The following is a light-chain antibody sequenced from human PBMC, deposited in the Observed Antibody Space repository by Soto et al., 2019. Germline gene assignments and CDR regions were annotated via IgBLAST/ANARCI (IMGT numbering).Light chain of an antibody. CDR1: QSISSW. CDR2: KAS. V-gene: IGKV1-5*03. Sequence: DIQMTQSPSTLSASVGDRVTITCRASQSISSWLAWYQQKPGKAPKVLIYKASSLESGVPSRFSGGGSGTEFTLTISSLQPDDFATYYCQQSNSYRTFGQGTKVEMK. CDR3: QQSNSYRT. J-gene: IGKJ1*01.